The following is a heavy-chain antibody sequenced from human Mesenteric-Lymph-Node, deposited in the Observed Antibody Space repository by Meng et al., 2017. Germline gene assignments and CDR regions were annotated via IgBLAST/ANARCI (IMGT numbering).Heavy chain of an antibody. Sequence: GESLKISCAASVFTFSSYAMHWVRQAPGKGLEWVAVISYDGSNKYYADSVKGRFTISRDNSKNTLYLQMNSLRAEDTAVYYCAKPRYYYDSSGYYGYFDYWGQGTLVTVSS. D-gene: IGHD3-22*01. CDR2: ISYDGSNK. CDR3: AKPRYYYDSSGYYGYFDY. V-gene: IGHV3-30*04. CDR1: VFTFSSYA. J-gene: IGHJ4*02.